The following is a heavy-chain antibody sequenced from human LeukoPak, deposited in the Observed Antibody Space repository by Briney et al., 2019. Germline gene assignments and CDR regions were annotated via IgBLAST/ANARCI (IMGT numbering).Heavy chain of an antibody. CDR1: GGSIGSYY. J-gene: IGHJ6*02. CDR2: IYTSGST. D-gene: IGHD5-18*01. CDR3: ARDPRTATGYYYYGMDV. Sequence: SETLSLTCTVSGGSIGSYYWSWIRQPAGKGLEWIGRIYTSGSTNYNPSLKSRVTMSVDTSKNQFSLKLSSVTAADTAVYYCARDPRTATGYYYYGMDVWGQGTTVTVSS. V-gene: IGHV4-4*07.